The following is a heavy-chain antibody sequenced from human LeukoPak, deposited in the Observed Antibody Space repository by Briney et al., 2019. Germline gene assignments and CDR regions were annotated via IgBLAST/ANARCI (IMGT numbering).Heavy chain of an antibody. CDR3: AMGPYYYDSSGYYY. J-gene: IGHJ4*02. Sequence: GGSLRLSCAASGFTFSSYWMHWVRQAPGKGLVWVSRINSDGSSTSYAESVKGRFTISRDNAKNTLCLQMNSLRAEDTAVYYCAMGPYYYDSSGYYYWGQGTLVTVSS. CDR1: GFTFSSYW. D-gene: IGHD3-22*01. V-gene: IGHV3-74*01. CDR2: INSDGSST.